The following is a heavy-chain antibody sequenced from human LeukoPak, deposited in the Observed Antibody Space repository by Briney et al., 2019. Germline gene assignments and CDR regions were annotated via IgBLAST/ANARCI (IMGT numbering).Heavy chain of an antibody. CDR3: ARHSPNLVANDH. CDR1: GYSVTSYW. D-gene: IGHD5-12*01. Sequence: GESLKISCKGSGYSVTSYWIGWVRQMPGKGPELMGIIYPGDSYTRYSPSFQGQVTISADKSISTAYLQWSSLKASDTAMYYCARHSPNLVANDHWGQGTLVTVSS. J-gene: IGHJ4*02. V-gene: IGHV5-51*01. CDR2: IYPGDSYT.